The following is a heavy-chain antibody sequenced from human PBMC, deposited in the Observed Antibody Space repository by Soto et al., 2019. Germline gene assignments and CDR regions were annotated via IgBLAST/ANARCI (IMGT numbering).Heavy chain of an antibody. CDR3: AREFAPGSPNYDY. D-gene: IGHD2-21*01. CDR1: GFTFSSYA. CDR2: ISGSGGST. V-gene: IGHV3-23*01. Sequence: HPGGSLRLSCAASGFTFSSYAMSWVRQAPGKGLEWVSAISGSGGSTYYADSVRGRFTISRDNSKNTLSLQMDSLRAEDTAVYYCAREFAPGSPNYDYWGLGTLVTVSS. J-gene: IGHJ4*02.